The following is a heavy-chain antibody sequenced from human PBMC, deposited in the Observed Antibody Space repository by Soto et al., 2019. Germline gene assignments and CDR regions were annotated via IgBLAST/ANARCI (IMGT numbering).Heavy chain of an antibody. CDR1: GYTFTSYY. Sequence: ASVKVSCEASGYTFTSYYMHWVRQAPGQGLEWMGIINPSGGSTSYAQKFQGRVTMTRDTSTSTVYMELSSLRSEDTAVYYCAREIAVAEGRGYWGRGPWSPSPQ. CDR3: AREIAVAEGRGY. D-gene: IGHD6-19*01. V-gene: IGHV1-46*01. CDR2: INPSGGST. J-gene: IGHJ4*02.